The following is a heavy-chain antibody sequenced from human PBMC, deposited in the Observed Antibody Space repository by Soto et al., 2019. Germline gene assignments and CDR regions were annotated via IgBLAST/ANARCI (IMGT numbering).Heavy chain of an antibody. V-gene: IGHV4-59*01. CDR1: GGSISSYY. CDR3: SRSYESSGYYGLHAFDI. CDR2: IYYSGST. J-gene: IGHJ3*02. D-gene: IGHD3-22*01. Sequence: QVQLQEPGPGLVKPSETLSLTCTVSGGSISSYYWSWIRQPPGKGLEWMGYIYYSGSTNYNPSLKSRVTISVDTTKNQFSLKLSSVTSADTAVYYCSRSYESSGYYGLHAFDIWGQGTMNTVS.